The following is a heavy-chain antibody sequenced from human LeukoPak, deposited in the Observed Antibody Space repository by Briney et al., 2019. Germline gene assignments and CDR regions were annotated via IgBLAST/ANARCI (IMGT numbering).Heavy chain of an antibody. CDR3: VKGRRRGYAYGTLES. CDR1: GFTFDYYT. D-gene: IGHD5-18*01. J-gene: IGHJ4*02. V-gene: IGHV3-43*01. CDR2: ISMDGVNT. Sequence: GGSLRLSCAASGFTFDYYTMYWVRQGPEKGLEWVSLISMDGVNTFYADSVKGRFTISRDNNKNSLYLQMNGLRTDETGLYYCVKGRRRGYAYGTLESWGQGTLVTVSS.